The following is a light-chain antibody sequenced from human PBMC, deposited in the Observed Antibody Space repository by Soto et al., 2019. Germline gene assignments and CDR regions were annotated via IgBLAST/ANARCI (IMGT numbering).Light chain of an antibody. CDR2: DAS. V-gene: IGKV3-11*01. J-gene: IGKJ1*01. CDR1: QSVSTS. Sequence: EIVLTQSPATLSLSPGERATLSCRASQSVSTSLAWYQQKPGQAPRLLMYDASNRATGIPDRLSGSGSGTDFTLTISSLEPEDFALYYCLQRSNWPPTFGQWTKVEIK. CDR3: LQRSNWPPT.